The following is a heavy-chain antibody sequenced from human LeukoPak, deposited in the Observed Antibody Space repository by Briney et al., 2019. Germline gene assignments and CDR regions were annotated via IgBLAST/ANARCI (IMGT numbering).Heavy chain of an antibody. J-gene: IGHJ4*02. V-gene: IGHV3-30*18. D-gene: IGHD2/OR15-2a*01. CDR3: AKAGDFYGPGD. Sequence: PGRSLRLSCAASGFTFSHYGIHWVRQAPGEGLEWMAVISHDGSKKYYADSVKGRFSMSGDNSNNTLYLHMNSLRVEDTAVYYCAKAGDFYGPGDWGQGTLVTVSS. CDR2: ISHDGSKK. CDR1: GFTFSHYG.